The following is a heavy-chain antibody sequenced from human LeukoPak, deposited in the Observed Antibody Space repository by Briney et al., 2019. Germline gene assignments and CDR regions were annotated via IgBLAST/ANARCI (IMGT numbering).Heavy chain of an antibody. CDR1: GFSVSDHY. CDR3: ASYVEPNWFDP. D-gene: IGHD1-14*01. J-gene: IGHJ5*02. V-gene: IGHV3-53*01. CDR2: IYSNGVT. Sequence: GGSLRLSCAASGFSVSDHYMIRLRQTPGKGLEWVSLIYSNGVTDYANSVKGRFTISRDRSKNTLYLQMNSLTAADTAVYYCASYVEPNWFDPWGQGTLVTVSS.